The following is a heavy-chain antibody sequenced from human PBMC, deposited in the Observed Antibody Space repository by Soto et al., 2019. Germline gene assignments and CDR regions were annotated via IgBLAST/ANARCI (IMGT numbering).Heavy chain of an antibody. Sequence: GGSLRLSCAASGFTFSNAWMSWVRQAPGKGLEWVGRIKSKTDGGTTDYAAPVKGRFTISRDDSKNTLYLQMNSLKTEDTAVYYCTTDWVWGMYCSGGSCQDYWGQGTLVTVSS. J-gene: IGHJ4*02. CDR3: TTDWVWGMYCSGGSCQDY. CDR2: IKSKTDGGTT. CDR1: GFTFSNAW. V-gene: IGHV3-15*01. D-gene: IGHD2-15*01.